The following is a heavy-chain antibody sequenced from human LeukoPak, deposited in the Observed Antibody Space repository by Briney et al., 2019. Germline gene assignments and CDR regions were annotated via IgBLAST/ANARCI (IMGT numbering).Heavy chain of an antibody. V-gene: IGHV4-31*03. CDR2: IYYSGST. J-gene: IGHJ4*02. CDR1: GGSISSGGYC. Sequence: SQTLSLTCTVSGGSISSGGYCWSWIRQHPGKGLEWIGYIYYSGSTYYNPSLKSRVTISVDTSKNQFSLKLSSVTAADTAVYYCARVPVVVPAAADYWGQGTLVTVSS. CDR3: ARVPVVVPAAADY. D-gene: IGHD2-2*01.